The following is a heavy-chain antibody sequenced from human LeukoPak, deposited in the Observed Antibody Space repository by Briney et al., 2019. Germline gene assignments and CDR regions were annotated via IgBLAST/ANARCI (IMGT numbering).Heavy chain of an antibody. CDR2: MNPNSGNP. Sequence: ASVKVSCKASGYTFTSYDINWVRQATGQGLEWMGWMNPNSGNPGYAQKFQGRVTMARNASISTAYMELSSLRSEDTAVYYCAKRGKDSSGYLGFDPWGQGTLVTVSS. CDR3: AKRGKDSSGYLGFDP. D-gene: IGHD3-22*01. J-gene: IGHJ5*02. CDR1: GYTFTSYD. V-gene: IGHV1-8*01.